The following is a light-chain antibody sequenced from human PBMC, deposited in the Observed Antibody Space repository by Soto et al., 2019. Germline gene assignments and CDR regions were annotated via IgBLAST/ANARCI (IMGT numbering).Light chain of an antibody. Sequence: EIVLTQSPGSLSLSPGEGATLSCRASQTVGYYLAWYQHKPGQAPRLLMSDASNRAIGVPARFSGSVSGTDFTLTISSREPDDFAVYYCQVRTSWPPGITFGGGTRVEIK. V-gene: IGKV3-11*01. CDR3: QVRTSWPPGIT. J-gene: IGKJ4*01. CDR2: DAS. CDR1: QTVGYY.